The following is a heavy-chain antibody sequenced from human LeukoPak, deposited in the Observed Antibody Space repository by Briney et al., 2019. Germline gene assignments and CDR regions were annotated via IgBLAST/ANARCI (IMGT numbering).Heavy chain of an antibody. Sequence: ASVKVSCNASGYTFTSYGISWVRQAPGQGLEWMGWISAYNGNTNYAQKLQGRVTMTTDTSTSTAYMELRSLRSDDTAVYYCARVPVAIAVAGIDYWGQGTLVTVSS. V-gene: IGHV1-18*04. CDR2: ISAYNGNT. D-gene: IGHD6-19*01. J-gene: IGHJ4*02. CDR3: ARVPVAIAVAGIDY. CDR1: GYTFTSYG.